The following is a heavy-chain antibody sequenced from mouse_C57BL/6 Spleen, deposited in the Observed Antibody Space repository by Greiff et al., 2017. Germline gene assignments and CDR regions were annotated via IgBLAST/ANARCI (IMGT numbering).Heavy chain of an antibody. Sequence: VQLQQPGAELVKPGASVKLSCKASGYTFTSYWMQWVKQRPGQGLEWIGEIDPSDSYTNYNQKFKGKATLTVDTTSSTSYMQLSSLTSEDSAVYYCARQAVVATGFDYWGQGTTRTVSS. CDR3: ARQAVVATGFDY. CDR1: GYTFTSYW. V-gene: IGHV1-50*01. J-gene: IGHJ2*01. D-gene: IGHD1-1*01. CDR2: IDPSDSYT.